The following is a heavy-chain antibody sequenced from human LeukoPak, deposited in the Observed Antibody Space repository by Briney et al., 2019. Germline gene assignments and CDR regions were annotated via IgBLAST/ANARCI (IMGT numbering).Heavy chain of an antibody. D-gene: IGHD6-13*01. J-gene: IGHJ6*03. V-gene: IGHV3-53*01. CDR3: ARGYSSSWGYMDV. Sequence: GGSLRLSCAASGFTVSSNYMSWVRQAPGQGLECVSVIYSGGSTRYGDSVKGRFTISRDNSKNTLYLQMNSLRVEDTAVHYCARGYSSSWGYMDVWGKGTTDTVSS. CDR2: IYSGGST. CDR1: GFTVSSNY.